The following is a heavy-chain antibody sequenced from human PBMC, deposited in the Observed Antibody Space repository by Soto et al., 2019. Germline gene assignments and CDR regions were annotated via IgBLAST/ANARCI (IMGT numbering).Heavy chain of an antibody. CDR1: GFSISSGYYY. V-gene: IGHV4-30-4*02. CDR2: IYYSGST. CDR3: ARLGPTTVPTSYFTGNYNGMDV. J-gene: IGHJ6*02. D-gene: IGHD4-17*01. Sequence: SDTLSLTCPFSGFSISSGYYYWSWIRQPPGKGLEWIGYIYYSGSTYYNPSLRSRLTISVDTSKNQFSLKLSSVTAADTAVYCCARLGPTTVPTSYFTGNYNGMDVWGQGTKVTVSS.